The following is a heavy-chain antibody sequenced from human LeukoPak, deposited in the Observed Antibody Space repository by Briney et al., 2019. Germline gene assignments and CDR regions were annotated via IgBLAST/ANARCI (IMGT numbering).Heavy chain of an antibody. CDR1: GYSFTSYW. Sequence: GESLKISCKGSGYSFTSYWIVWVRQMPGKGLEWMGIIYPGDSDTRYSPSFQGQVTISADKSISTAYLQWSSLKASDTAMYYCARHQVLLGSVFDYWGQGTLVTVSS. J-gene: IGHJ4*02. CDR2: IYPGDSDT. CDR3: ARHQVLLGSVFDY. V-gene: IGHV5-51*01. D-gene: IGHD6-19*01.